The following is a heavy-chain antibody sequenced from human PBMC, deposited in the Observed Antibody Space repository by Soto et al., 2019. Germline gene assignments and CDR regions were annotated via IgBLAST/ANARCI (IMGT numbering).Heavy chain of an antibody. CDR1: GFTFSSYG. CDR2: IWYDGSNK. J-gene: IGHJ5*02. Sequence: QVQLVESGGGVVQPGRSLRLSCAASGFTFSSYGMHWVRQAPGKGLAWVAGIWYDGSNKYYADSVKGRFTISRDNSKNTMYLQMNSLRAEDTAVYYCARDSGCRDGATVGCNWFDPWCQGTLGSVSS. CDR3: ARDSGCRDGATVGCNWFDP. V-gene: IGHV3-33*01. D-gene: IGHD5-12*01.